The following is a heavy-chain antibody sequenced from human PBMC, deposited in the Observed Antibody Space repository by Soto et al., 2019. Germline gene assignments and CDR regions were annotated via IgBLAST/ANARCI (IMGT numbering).Heavy chain of an antibody. CDR2: ISGYNGNT. V-gene: IGHV1-18*01. CDR3: AKGYTYGYGDY. J-gene: IGHJ4*02. Sequence: QVQLVQSGAEVKKPGASVKVSCKASGYTFTTYGISWVRQAPGQGLEWMGWISGYNGNTNYAQKFQGRVTMTTDTSTSTADMELRSLRSADTAVYYCAKGYTYGYGDYWGLGTLVTVSS. D-gene: IGHD5-18*01. CDR1: GYTFTTYG.